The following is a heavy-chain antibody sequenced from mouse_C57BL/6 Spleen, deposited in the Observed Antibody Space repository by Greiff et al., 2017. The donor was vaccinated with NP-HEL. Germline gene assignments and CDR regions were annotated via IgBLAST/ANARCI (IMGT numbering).Heavy chain of an antibody. CDR3: ARGLIYYDYDSDY. CDR2: IYPGDGDT. CDR1: GYAFSSYW. J-gene: IGHJ2*01. Sequence: QVQLQQSGAELVKPGASVKISCKASGYAFSSYWMNWVKQRPGKGLEWIGQIYPGDGDTTYNGKFKGKATLTADKSSSTAYMQLSSLTSEDSAVYFCARGLIYYDYDSDYWGQGTTLTVSS. D-gene: IGHD2-4*01. V-gene: IGHV1-80*01.